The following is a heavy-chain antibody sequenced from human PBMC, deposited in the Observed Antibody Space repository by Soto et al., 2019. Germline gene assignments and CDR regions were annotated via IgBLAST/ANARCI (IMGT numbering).Heavy chain of an antibody. CDR2: IIPIFGTT. D-gene: IGHD3-10*01. CDR3: ARVKWGGPGSYSIYYGMDF. Sequence: ASVKVSCKASGGTFSSYAISWVRQAPGQGLEWMGGIIPIFGTTNYAQKFQGRVTITADESTSTAYMELSSLRSEDTAVYYCARVKWGGPGSYSIYYGMDFWGQGTTVTVSS. V-gene: IGHV1-69*13. CDR1: GGTFSSYA. J-gene: IGHJ6*02.